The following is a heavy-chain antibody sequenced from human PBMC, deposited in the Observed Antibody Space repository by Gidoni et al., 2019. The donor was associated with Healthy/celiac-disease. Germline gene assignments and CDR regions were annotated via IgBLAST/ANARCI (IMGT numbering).Heavy chain of an antibody. CDR2: ISYVGSNK. J-gene: IGHJ4*02. V-gene: IGHV3-30*03. D-gene: IGHD3-10*01. CDR3: SSDGYKIRDLLFDY. Sequence: QVQLVESGGGVVQPGRSLRLYCAASGCTVSSYGMHWVRQAPGKGLECVAVISYVGSNKYYADSVKGRFTISIDNSKNTLYLQMNSLRAEDTAVYYCSSDGYKIRDLLFDYWGQGTLVTVSS. CDR1: GCTVSSYG.